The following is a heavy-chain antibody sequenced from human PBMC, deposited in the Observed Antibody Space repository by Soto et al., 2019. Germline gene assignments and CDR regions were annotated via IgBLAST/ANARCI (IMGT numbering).Heavy chain of an antibody. J-gene: IGHJ6*02. CDR3: ARENGAPRYYYYGMDV. CDR2: IIPILGIA. CDR1: GGTFSSYT. V-gene: IGHV1-69*08. D-gene: IGHD4-17*01. Sequence: QVQLVQSGAEVKKPGSSVKVSCKASGGTFSSYTISWVRQAPGQGLEWMGRIIPILGIANYAQKFQGRVTITADKSTSTAYMELSSRRSEDTAVYYCARENGAPRYYYYGMDVWGQGTTVTVSS.